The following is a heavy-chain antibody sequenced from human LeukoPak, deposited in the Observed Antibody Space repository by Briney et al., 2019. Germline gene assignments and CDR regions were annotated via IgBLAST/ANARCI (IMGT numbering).Heavy chain of an antibody. CDR3: ARDGGDLGPGTIRGTRFYYYYMDV. CDR2: VHTSGNP. Sequence: SETLSLTCSVSGASISGGSDYWIWIRQPAGKALEYIGRVHTSGNPNYNPSFESRVSISVDRSKNQFSLQLHSVTAADTAVYYCARDGGDLGPGTIRGTRFYYYYMDVWGKGTAVIVSS. J-gene: IGHJ6*03. CDR1: GASISGGSDY. D-gene: IGHD3-16*01. V-gene: IGHV4-61*02.